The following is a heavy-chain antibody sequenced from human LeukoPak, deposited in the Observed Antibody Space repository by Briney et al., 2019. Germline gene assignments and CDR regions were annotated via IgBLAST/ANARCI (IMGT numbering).Heavy chain of an antibody. V-gene: IGHV4-34*01. CDR2: INHSVGT. CDR1: SGSFSGYY. CDR3: AREEKNRWGRTNDAFDI. J-gene: IGHJ3*02. Sequence: SETLSLTCSVYSGSFSGYYWSWIRQPPGKGLEWIGEINHSVGTNYNPSLKSRVTMSLDTSKNQFSLKLSSVTAADTAVYYCAREEKNRWGRTNDAFDIWGQGTMVTVSS. D-gene: IGHD2-21*02.